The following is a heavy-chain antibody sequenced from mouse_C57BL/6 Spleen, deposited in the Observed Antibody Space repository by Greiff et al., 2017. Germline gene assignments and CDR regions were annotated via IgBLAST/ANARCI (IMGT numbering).Heavy chain of an antibody. CDR3: ARDYYGSPWWFAV. V-gene: IGHV1-42*01. CDR2: INPRTGGT. Sequence: VQLQQSGPELVKPGASVKLSCTASGYSFTGYYMNWVKQSPEKSLEWIGEINPRTGGTTYNPKFKAKATLTVDKSSSTAYMQLKSLTSEDSAVYYCARDYYGSPWWFAVWGTGTMVTVSA. CDR1: GYSFTGYY. J-gene: IGHJ1*03. D-gene: IGHD1-1*01.